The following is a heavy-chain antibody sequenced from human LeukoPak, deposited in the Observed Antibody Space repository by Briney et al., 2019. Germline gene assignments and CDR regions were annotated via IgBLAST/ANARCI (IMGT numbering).Heavy chain of an antibody. CDR2: IYPGASDT. D-gene: IGHD3-10*01. J-gene: IGHJ5*02. CDR1: GYSFTSYW. Sequence: GESLTISCKGSGYSFTSYWIAWVRQMPGKGLEWMGIIYPGASDTRYSPSFQGQVTISADRSISTAYLQWSTLKASDTAMYYCARLSDYYGSGGAPDSTWTWFDPWGQGTLVIVSS. CDR3: ARLSDYYGSGGAPDSTWTWFDP. V-gene: IGHV5-51*01.